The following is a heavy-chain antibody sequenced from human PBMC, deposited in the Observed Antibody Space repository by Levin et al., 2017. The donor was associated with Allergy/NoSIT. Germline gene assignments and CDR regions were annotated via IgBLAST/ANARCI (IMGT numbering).Heavy chain of an antibody. CDR2: IIPIFGTA. J-gene: IGHJ4*02. CDR1: GGTFSSYA. V-gene: IGHV1-69*13. CDR3: ARTRMGGHIVVVTAILPFDY. Sequence: SVKVSCKASGGTFSSYAISWVRQAPGQGLEWMGGIIPIFGTANYAQKFQGRVTITADESTSTAYMELSSLRSEDTAVYYCARTRMGGHIVVVTAILPFDYWGQGTLVTVSS. D-gene: IGHD2-21*02.